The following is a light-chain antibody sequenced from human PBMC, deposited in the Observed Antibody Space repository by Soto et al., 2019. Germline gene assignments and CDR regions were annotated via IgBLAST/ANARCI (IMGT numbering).Light chain of an antibody. CDR1: SSDVGGYNY. CDR2: DVS. J-gene: IGLJ3*02. V-gene: IGLV2-11*01. CDR3: CSYAGSLGV. Sequence: QSALTQPRSVSGSPGQSVTISCTGTSSDVGGYNYVSWYQQHPGKAPKLMIYDVSKRPSGVPDRFSGSKSGNTASLTISGLQAEDEAGYYCCSYAGSLGVFGGGTKLTVL.